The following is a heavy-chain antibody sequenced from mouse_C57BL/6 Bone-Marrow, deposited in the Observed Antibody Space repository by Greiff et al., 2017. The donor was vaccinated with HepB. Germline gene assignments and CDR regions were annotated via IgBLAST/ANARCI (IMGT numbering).Heavy chain of an antibody. J-gene: IGHJ4*01. CDR2: IYPGSGST. V-gene: IGHV1-55*01. Sequence: QVQLQQPGAELVKPGASVKMSCKASGYTFTSYWITWVKQRPGQGLEWIGDIYPGSGSTNYNEKFKSKATLTVDTSSSTAYMQLSSLTSEDSAVYYCARLGGSSYYYYAMDYWGQGTSVTVSS. CDR1: GYTFTSYW. D-gene: IGHD1-1*01. CDR3: ARLGGSSYYYYAMDY.